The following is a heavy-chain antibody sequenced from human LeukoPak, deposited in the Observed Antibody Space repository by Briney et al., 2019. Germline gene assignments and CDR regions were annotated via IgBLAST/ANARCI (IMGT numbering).Heavy chain of an antibody. Sequence: PSETLSLTCTVSGGSINNYYWSWIRQSPGKGLGWIGYIYYSGSTNYNPSLKSRVTISVDTSKNHFSLKLSSVTAADTAVYYCARVVTTVDAFDIWGQGTMVTVSS. D-gene: IGHD4-17*01. CDR2: IYYSGST. V-gene: IGHV4-59*01. J-gene: IGHJ3*02. CDR1: GGSINNYY. CDR3: ARVVTTVDAFDI.